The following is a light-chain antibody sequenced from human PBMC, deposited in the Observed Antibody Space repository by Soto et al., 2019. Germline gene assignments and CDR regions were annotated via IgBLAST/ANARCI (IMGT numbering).Light chain of an antibody. CDR1: SSDVGGYNY. V-gene: IGLV2-14*01. Sequence: QSALTQSASVSGSPGQSITISCTGTSSDVGGYNYASWYQQHPGKAPKLIIYDVSNRPSGVSTRFSGSKSGNTASLTISGLQAEDEADYSCSSYTSTNSWVFGGGTKLTVL. J-gene: IGLJ3*02. CDR2: DVS. CDR3: SSYTSTNSWV.